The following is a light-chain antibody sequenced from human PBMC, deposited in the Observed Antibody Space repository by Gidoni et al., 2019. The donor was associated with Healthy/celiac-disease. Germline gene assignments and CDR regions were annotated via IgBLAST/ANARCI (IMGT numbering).Light chain of an antibody. CDR3: SSYAGSNLVV. CDR2: EVS. J-gene: IGLJ2*01. Sequence: QSALPQPPSASGSPGQSVTISCTGTSSDVGGYNYVSWYQQHPGKAPKLMLYEVSKRPSGVPDRFSGSKSGNTASLTVSGLQAEDEADYYCSSYAGSNLVVFGGGTKLTVL. CDR1: SSDVGGYNY. V-gene: IGLV2-8*01.